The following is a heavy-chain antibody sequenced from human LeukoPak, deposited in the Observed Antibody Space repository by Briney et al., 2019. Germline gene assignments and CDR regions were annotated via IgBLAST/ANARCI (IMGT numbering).Heavy chain of an antibody. Sequence: SETLSLTCTVSGGSISSSSYYWGWIRQPPGKGLEWIGSIYCSGSTYYNPSLKSRVTISVDTSKNQFSLKLSSVTAADTAVYYCARRDGRFTFDYWGQGTLVTVSS. J-gene: IGHJ4*02. CDR1: GGSISSSSYY. CDR2: IYCSGST. V-gene: IGHV4-39*01. D-gene: IGHD3-3*01. CDR3: ARRDGRFTFDY.